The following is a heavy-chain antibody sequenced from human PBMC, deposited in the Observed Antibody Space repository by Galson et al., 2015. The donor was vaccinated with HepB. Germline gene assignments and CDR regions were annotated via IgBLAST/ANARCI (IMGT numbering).Heavy chain of an antibody. J-gene: IGHJ4*02. D-gene: IGHD6-13*01. Sequence: SLRLSGAASGFTVSSYGMHGVRQAPGKGLEWVAVVWYDGSNKYYADSVKGRFTISRDNSKNTLYLQMNSLRAADTAVYYCARASFRTSAGIFDYWGQGTLVTVSS. V-gene: IGHV3-33*01. CDR3: ARASFRTSAGIFDY. CDR1: GFTVSSYG. CDR2: VWYDGSNK.